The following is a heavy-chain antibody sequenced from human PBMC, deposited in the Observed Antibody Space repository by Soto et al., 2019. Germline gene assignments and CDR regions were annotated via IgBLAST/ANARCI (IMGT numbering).Heavy chain of an antibody. Sequence: SVKVSCKASGGTFSSYAISWVRQAPGQGLEWMGGIIPIFGTANYAQKFQGRVTITADESTSTAYMELSSLRSEDTAVYYCARDLRWRTVYNWFDPWGQGTLVTVSS. V-gene: IGHV1-69*13. CDR2: IIPIFGTA. D-gene: IGHD2-21*01. CDR3: ARDLRWRTVYNWFDP. CDR1: GGTFSSYA. J-gene: IGHJ5*02.